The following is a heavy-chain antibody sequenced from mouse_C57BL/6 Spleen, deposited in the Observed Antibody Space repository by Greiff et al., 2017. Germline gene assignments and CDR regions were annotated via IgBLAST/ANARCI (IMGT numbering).Heavy chain of an antibody. J-gene: IGHJ3*01. D-gene: IGHD1-1*01. CDR2: ISSGSSTI. CDR1: GFTFSDYG. Sequence: EVQLQESGGGLVKPGGSLKLSCAASGFTFSDYGMHWVRQAPEKGLEWVAYISSGSSTIYYADTVKGRFTISRDNAKNTLFLQMTSLRSEDTAMYYCARDGSSYPAWFAYWGQGTLVTVSA. CDR3: ARDGSSYPAWFAY. V-gene: IGHV5-17*01.